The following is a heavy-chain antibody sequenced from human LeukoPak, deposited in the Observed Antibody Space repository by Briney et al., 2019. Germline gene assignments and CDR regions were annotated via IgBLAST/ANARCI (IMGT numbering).Heavy chain of an antibody. CDR2: IKQDGSEK. Sequence: GGSLRLPGAASEFTFSSNWMSWVGQAPGKGRKWVANIKQDGSEKYYVDSVKGRFTISRDNAKNSLYLQMNSLRAEDTAVYYCARVSAMYAFDYWGQGTLVTVSS. CDR1: EFTFSSNW. D-gene: IGHD2-8*01. V-gene: IGHV3-7*01. CDR3: ARVSAMYAFDY. J-gene: IGHJ4*02.